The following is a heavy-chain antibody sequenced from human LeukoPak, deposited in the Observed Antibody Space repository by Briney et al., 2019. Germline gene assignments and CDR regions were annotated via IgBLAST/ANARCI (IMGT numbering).Heavy chain of an antibody. CDR3: ATYCNCNSWYEVGNY. J-gene: IGHJ4*02. CDR2: ISGSGGST. CDR1: GFTFSSYA. V-gene: IGHV3-23*01. D-gene: IGHD2-2*01. Sequence: PGGSLRLSCAASGFTFSSYAMSWVRQAPGKGLEWVSAISGSGGSTYYADSVKGRFTISRDNSKNTLYLQMNSLRAEDTAVYYCATYCNCNSWYEVGNYWGQGTLVTVSS.